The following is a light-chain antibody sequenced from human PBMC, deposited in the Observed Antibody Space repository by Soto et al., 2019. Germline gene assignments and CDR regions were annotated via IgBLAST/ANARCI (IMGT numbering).Light chain of an antibody. V-gene: IGKV3-11*01. J-gene: IGKJ5*01. CDR3: QQRSNWPPIT. Sequence: EIVLTQSLATLSVSPGARVTLSCRASQSVSDNLAWYQQNPGQAPRLLIYDASNRATGIPARFSGSGSGTDFTLTISSLEPEDFAVYYCQQRSNWPPITFGQGTRLEIK. CDR2: DAS. CDR1: QSVSDN.